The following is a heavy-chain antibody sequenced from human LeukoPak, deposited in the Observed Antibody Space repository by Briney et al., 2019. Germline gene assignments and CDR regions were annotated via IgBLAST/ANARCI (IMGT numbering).Heavy chain of an antibody. Sequence: PSETLSLTCTVSGGSISSYYWSWIRQTAGKGLEWIGRIYTSGSTNYNPSLKSRVTMSVDTSKNQFSLKLSSVTAADTAVYYCARCRAAAGTPDNWFDPWGQGTLVIVSS. J-gene: IGHJ5*02. V-gene: IGHV4-4*07. CDR1: GGSISSYY. CDR3: ARCRAAAGTPDNWFDP. CDR2: IYTSGST. D-gene: IGHD6-13*01.